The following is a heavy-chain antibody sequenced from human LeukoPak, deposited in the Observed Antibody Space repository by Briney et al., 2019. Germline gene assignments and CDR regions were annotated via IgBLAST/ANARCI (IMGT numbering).Heavy chain of an antibody. CDR3: ARTMIVVVNDAFDI. CDR2: IYYSGST. Sequence: PETLSLTCTVSGGSITSSSYYWGWIRQPPGKGLEWIGSIYYSGSTYYNPSLKSRVTISVDTSKNQFSLKLSSVTAADTAVYYCARTMIVVVNDAFDIWGQGTMVTVSS. V-gene: IGHV4-39*01. CDR1: GGSITSSSYY. D-gene: IGHD3-22*01. J-gene: IGHJ3*02.